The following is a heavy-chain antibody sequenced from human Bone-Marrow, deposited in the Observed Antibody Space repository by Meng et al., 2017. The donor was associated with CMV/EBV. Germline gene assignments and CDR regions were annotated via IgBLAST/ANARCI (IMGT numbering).Heavy chain of an antibody. D-gene: IGHD2-21*01. V-gene: IGHV3-11*01. Sequence: GESPKISCAASGFTFSDYYMSWIRQAPGKGLEWVSYISSSGSTIYYADSVKGRFTISRDNAKNSLYLQMNSLRAEDTAVYYCARGALSVVVIAIPCDAFDIWGQGTMVTVSS. CDR1: GFTFSDYY. CDR2: ISSSGSTI. CDR3: ARGALSVVVIAIPCDAFDI. J-gene: IGHJ3*02.